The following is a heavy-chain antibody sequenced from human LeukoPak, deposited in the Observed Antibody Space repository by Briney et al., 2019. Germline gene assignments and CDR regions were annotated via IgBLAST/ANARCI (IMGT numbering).Heavy chain of an antibody. J-gene: IGHJ4*02. D-gene: IGHD6-13*01. CDR3: ARSHIAAANFDY. CDR2: INPSGGST. CDR1: GYTFTSYY. V-gene: IGHV1-46*01. Sequence: ASVTVSCKASGYTFTSYYMHWVRQAPGQGLEWMGIINPSGGSTSYAQKFQGRVTMTRDTSTSTVYMELSSLRSEDAAVYYCARSHIAAANFDYWGQGTLVTVSS.